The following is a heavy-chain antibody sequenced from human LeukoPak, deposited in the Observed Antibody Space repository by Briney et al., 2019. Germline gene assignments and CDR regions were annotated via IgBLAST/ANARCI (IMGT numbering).Heavy chain of an antibody. CDR3: ATTRGYSYGTTDY. D-gene: IGHD5-18*01. V-gene: IGHV4-34*01. CDR1: GGSFSGYY. CDR2: INHSGST. J-gene: IGHJ4*02. Sequence: PSETLSLTCAVYGGSFSGYYWSWTRQPPGKGLEWIGEINHSGSTYYNPSLKSRVTISVDTSKNQFSLKLSSVTAADTAVYYCATTRGYSYGTTDYWGQGALVTVSS.